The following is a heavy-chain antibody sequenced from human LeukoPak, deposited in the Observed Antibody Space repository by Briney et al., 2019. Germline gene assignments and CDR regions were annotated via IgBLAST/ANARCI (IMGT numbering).Heavy chain of an antibody. CDR1: GGSISSYY. CDR3: ARDNYDFWSGTYTGRDY. Sequence: SETLSLTCTVSGGSISSYYRSWIRQPAGKGLEWIGRIYTSGSTNYNPSLKSRVTMSVDTSKNQFSQKLSSVTAADTAVYYCARDNYDFWSGTYTGRDYWGQGTLVTVSS. V-gene: IGHV4-4*07. CDR2: IYTSGST. J-gene: IGHJ4*02. D-gene: IGHD3-3*01.